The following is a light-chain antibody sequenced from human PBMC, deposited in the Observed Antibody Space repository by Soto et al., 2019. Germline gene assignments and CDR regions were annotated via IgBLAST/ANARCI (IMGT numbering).Light chain of an antibody. CDR1: QSVRNSY. Sequence: EIVLTQSPGTLSLSPGERATLSCRASQSVRNSYLAWYQQKPGQAPRLLIYGAYTRATGIPVRFSGSGSGTDFTLTISRLEPEDFAVYFCQQYGDLPWTFGQGTKV. V-gene: IGKV3-20*01. CDR2: GAY. CDR3: QQYGDLPWT. J-gene: IGKJ1*01.